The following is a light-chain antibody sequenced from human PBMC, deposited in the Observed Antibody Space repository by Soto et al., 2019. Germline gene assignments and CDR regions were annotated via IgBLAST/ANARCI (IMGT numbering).Light chain of an antibody. CDR3: QHYNNWPLT. V-gene: IGKV3-15*01. J-gene: IGKJ4*01. CDR2: ATS. CDR1: QSVSSN. Sequence: EIVMTQSASTLSVSAGERASLSWRASQSVSSNLAWYRQKPGQTPRLLIYATSTRATGIPARFSGSGYGTEFNLTISSLQSEDFAVYYCQHYNNWPLTFGGGTKVDIK.